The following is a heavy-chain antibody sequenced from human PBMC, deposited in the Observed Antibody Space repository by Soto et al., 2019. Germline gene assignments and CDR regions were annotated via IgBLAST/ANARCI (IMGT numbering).Heavy chain of an antibody. V-gene: IGHV3-21*02. J-gene: IGHJ5*02. D-gene: IGHD6-25*01. CDR1: GFTFRSFT. CDR2: ISSNSAYI. Sequence: EVQLVESGGGLVKPGGSLRLSCAASGFTFRSFTMNWVRQAPGKGLERVSTISSNSAYIYYTDALRGRFTISRDNAKNSLPLQMTRLRAKDTAVYYCTRDASRDRSARGWFDPWGTGTLVTVSS. CDR3: TRDASRDRSARGWFDP.